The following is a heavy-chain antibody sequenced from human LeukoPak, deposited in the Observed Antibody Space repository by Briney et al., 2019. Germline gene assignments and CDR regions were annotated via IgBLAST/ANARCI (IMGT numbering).Heavy chain of an antibody. J-gene: IGHJ4*02. Sequence: PGGSLRLSCAASGFSFSTYSMNWVRQAPGKGLEWVSYIFGSSSTIYYADSVKGRFTISRDNAKNSLYLQMDSLRAEDTAVYYCATDSPETAAFDYWGQGTLVTVSS. CDR3: ATDSPETAAFDY. D-gene: IGHD1-1*01. V-gene: IGHV3-48*04. CDR1: GFSFSTYS. CDR2: IFGSSSTI.